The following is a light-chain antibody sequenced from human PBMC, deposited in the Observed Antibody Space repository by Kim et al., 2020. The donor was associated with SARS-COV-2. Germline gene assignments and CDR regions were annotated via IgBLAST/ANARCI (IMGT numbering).Light chain of an antibody. V-gene: IGLV9-49*01. CDR3: GADHGSGSNFGWL. CDR1: SGYSNYK. J-gene: IGLJ3*02. CDR2: VGTGGIVG. Sequence: QPVLTQPPSASASLGASVTLTCTLSSGYSNYKVDWYQQRPGKGPRFVMRVGTGGIVGSKGDGIPDRFSVLGSGLNRYLTIKNIQEEDESDYHCGADHGSGSNFGWLFGGGTQLTVL.